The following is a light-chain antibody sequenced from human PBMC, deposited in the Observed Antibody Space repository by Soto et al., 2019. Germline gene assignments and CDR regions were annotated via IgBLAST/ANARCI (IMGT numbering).Light chain of an antibody. V-gene: IGKV3-15*01. CDR1: QSVSSN. CDR2: GAS. Sequence: EIVMTQSPATLSVSPGERATLSCRASQSVSSNLACYQQKPGQAPRLLIYGASTRATGIPARFSGSGSGTEFTLTISSLQSEDFAVYYCQHYNNWPPWTFGQGTRVEMK. J-gene: IGKJ1*01. CDR3: QHYNNWPPWT.